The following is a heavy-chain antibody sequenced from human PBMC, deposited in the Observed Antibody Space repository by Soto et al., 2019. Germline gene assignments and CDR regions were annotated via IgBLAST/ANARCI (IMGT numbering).Heavy chain of an antibody. CDR3: ARVAGSGVYDA. CDR1: GGNIVSDGYS. J-gene: IGHJ4*02. D-gene: IGHD6-19*01. CDR2: TYSRGSI. V-gene: IGHV4-30-2*01. Sequence: SETLSLTCAASGGNIVSDGYSWCRIRQPRGKGLEYSGTTYSRGSIYYHLSLKRRVTVSLDLSKIQFALNVNTATAADTAVDHCARVAGSGVYDAWGQGTLVTVSS.